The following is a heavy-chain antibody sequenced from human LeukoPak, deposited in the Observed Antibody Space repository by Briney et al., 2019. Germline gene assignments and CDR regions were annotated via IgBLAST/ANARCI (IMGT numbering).Heavy chain of an antibody. J-gene: IGHJ4*02. D-gene: IGHD1-26*01. Sequence: ASVKVSCKVSGYSLSELSIHWVRQAPGKGLEWMGGFDPEDGETIYAQKFQGRVTMTEDTSTDTAYMELSSLRSEDTAVYYCATVFSGDWGQGTLVTVSS. CDR2: FDPEDGET. CDR3: ATVFSGD. CDR1: GYSLSELS. V-gene: IGHV1-24*01.